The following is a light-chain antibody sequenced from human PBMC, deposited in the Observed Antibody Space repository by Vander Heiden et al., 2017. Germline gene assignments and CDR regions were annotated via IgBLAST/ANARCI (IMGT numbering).Light chain of an antibody. CDR3: SSYTRSSTYV. CDR1: SSDAGGYDH. Sequence: QSALTQPAPVSGSPGQSITISCSGTSSDAGGYDHVSWYQQHPGKAPKRLIYEVSDRPSGVSNRFSGSKSGNTASLTISGLQAEDEANYYCSSYTRSSTYVFGTGTQVTVL. CDR2: EVS. J-gene: IGLJ1*01. V-gene: IGLV2-14*03.